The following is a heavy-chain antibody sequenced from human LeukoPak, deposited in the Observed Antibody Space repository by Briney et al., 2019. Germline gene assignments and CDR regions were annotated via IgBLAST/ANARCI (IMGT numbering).Heavy chain of an antibody. CDR3: ARKPYDYVWGSYPGGGYFDS. V-gene: IGHV1-2*02. J-gene: IGHJ4*02. CDR1: GYTFTGYY. D-gene: IGHD3-16*02. Sequence: GASVKVSYKASGYTFTGYYMHWVRQAPGQGLEWMGWINPNSGGTNYAQKFQGRVTMTRDTSISTAYMELSRLRSDDTAVYYCARKPYDYVWGSYPGGGYFDSWGQGTLVTVSS. CDR2: INPNSGGT.